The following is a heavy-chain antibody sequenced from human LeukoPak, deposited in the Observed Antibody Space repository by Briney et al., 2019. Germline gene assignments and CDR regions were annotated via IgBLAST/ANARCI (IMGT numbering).Heavy chain of an antibody. J-gene: IGHJ6*02. CDR3: ARDRAAIAAAGLDYDMDV. CDR2: ISSNSSYI. CDR1: GFTFSSYS. D-gene: IGHD6-13*01. V-gene: IGHV3-21*01. Sequence: GGSLRLSCAASGFTFSSYSMNWVRQAPGKGLEWVSSISSNSSYIYYADSVKGRFTISRDNAKNSLYLHMNSLRAEDTAVYYCARDRAAIAAAGLDYDMDVWGQGTTVTVSS.